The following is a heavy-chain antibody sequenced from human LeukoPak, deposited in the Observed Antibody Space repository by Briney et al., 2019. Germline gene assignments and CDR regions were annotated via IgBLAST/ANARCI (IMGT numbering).Heavy chain of an antibody. V-gene: IGHV2-5*01. D-gene: IGHD3-22*01. CDR3: AHTASGYYYDSSGNYYFDY. CDR1: GFSLTTSGVG. CDR2: IYWNDDK. J-gene: IGHJ4*02. Sequence: SGPTLVNPTQTLTLTCTFSGFSLTTSGVGVGWIRQPPGKALEWLALIYWNDDKRYSPSLKSRLTITKDTSKNQVVLTMTNMDPVDTATYYGAHTASGYYYDSSGNYYFDYWGQGTLVTVSS.